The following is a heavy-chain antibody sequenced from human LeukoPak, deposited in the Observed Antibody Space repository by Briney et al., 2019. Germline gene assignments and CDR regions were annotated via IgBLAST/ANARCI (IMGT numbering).Heavy chain of an antibody. D-gene: IGHD3-3*01. J-gene: IGHJ4*02. Sequence: ASVKVSCKASGYTFTSYAMHWVRQAPGQRLEWRGWINAGNGNTKYSQKFQGRVTITRDTSASTAYMELSSLRSEDTAVYYCARTGGYYRVFDYWGQGTLVTASS. V-gene: IGHV1-3*01. CDR1: GYTFTSYA. CDR2: INAGNGNT. CDR3: ARTGGYYRVFDY.